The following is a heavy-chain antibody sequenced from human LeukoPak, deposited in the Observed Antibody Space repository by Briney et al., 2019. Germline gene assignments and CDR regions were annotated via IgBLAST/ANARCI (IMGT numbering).Heavy chain of an antibody. Sequence: SETLSLTCTVSGGSISSSSYYWSWIRQPPGKGLEWIGYIYYSGSTNYNPSLKSRVTISVDTSKNQFSLKLSSVTAADTAVYYCARVGRYFDWLLVLHYYYMDVWGKGTTVTVSS. D-gene: IGHD3-9*01. CDR2: IYYSGST. CDR1: GGSISSSSYY. V-gene: IGHV4-61*01. CDR3: ARVGRYFDWLLVLHYYYMDV. J-gene: IGHJ6*03.